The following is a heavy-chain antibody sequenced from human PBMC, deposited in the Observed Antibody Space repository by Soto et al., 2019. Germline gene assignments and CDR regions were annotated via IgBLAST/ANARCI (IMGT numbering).Heavy chain of an antibody. J-gene: IGHJ5*02. CDR1: GYTFTSYG. CDR2: ISAYNGNT. CDR3: ARVFVSGSVYGLLFHP. D-gene: IGHD5-12*01. Sequence: QVQLVQSGAEVKKPGASVKVSCKASGYTFTSYGISWVRQAPGQGLEWMGWISAYNGNTNYAQKLQGRVTMTTDTSRSTAYRVLGGLRSDDTAVYSWARVFVSGSVYGLLFHPWGQGPLVPVSS. V-gene: IGHV1-18*01.